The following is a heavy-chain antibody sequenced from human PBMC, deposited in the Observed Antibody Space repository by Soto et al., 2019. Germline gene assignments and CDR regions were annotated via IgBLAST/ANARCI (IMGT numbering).Heavy chain of an antibody. CDR1: GFTFSSYS. D-gene: IGHD5-12*01. V-gene: IGHV3-21*04. CDR3: ARDREMATISTWYGMDV. CDR2: ISSSSSYI. J-gene: IGHJ6*02. Sequence: EVQLVESGGGLVKPGGSLRLSCAASGFTFSSYSMNWVRQAPGKGLEWVSSISSSSSYIYYADSVKGRFTISRDNAKNSLYRQMNSLRAEDTAVYYCARDREMATISTWYGMDVWGQGTTVTVS.